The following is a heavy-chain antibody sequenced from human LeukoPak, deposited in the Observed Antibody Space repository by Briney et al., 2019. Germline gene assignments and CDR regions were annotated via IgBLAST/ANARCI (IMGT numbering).Heavy chain of an antibody. D-gene: IGHD6-19*01. CDR3: ARGVRIAVAGNIDY. V-gene: IGHV3-30*03. CDR2: ISYDGSNK. Sequence: GGSLRLSCAASGFTFSSHGVTWVRQAPGKGLEWEAAISYDGSNKKYADSVKGRFTISRDNSKNTLYLQMNSLRAEDTAVYYCARGVRIAVAGNIDYWGQGTLVTVSS. CDR1: GFTFSSHG. J-gene: IGHJ4*02.